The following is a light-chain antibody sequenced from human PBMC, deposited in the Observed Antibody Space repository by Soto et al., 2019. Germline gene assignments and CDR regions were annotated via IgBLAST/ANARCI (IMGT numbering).Light chain of an antibody. J-gene: IGKJ1*01. Sequence: DIQMTQSPSSLSASVGDSVTTSCQASQDINNFLNWYQQKPGKPPQLLIYDASTLEKGVPSRFSGAGSGADFSFTISNLQPEDSATYYCQQHEDLPLTFGQGTKVDIK. CDR3: QQHEDLPLT. CDR1: QDINNF. V-gene: IGKV1-33*01. CDR2: DAS.